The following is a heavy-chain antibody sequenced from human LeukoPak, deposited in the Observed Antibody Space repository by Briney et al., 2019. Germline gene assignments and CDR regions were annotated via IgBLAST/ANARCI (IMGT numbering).Heavy chain of an antibody. V-gene: IGHV4-4*07. J-gene: IGHJ4*02. CDR1: GGSISSYY. CDR2: IYTSGST. Sequence: SETLSLTCTVSGGSISSYYWSWIRQPAGKGLEWIGRIYTSGSTNYNPSLKSRVTISVDTSKNQFSLKLSSVTAADTAVYYCAREDYVWGSYRFDYWGQGTLVTVSS. CDR3: AREDYVWGSYRFDY. D-gene: IGHD3-16*02.